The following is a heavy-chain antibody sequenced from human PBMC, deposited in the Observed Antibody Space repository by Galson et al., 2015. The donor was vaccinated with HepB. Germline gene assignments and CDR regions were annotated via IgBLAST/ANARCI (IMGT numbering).Heavy chain of an antibody. J-gene: IGHJ1*01. CDR3: AAANVVPAAMLNFQH. CDR2: IVVGSGNT. V-gene: IGHV1-58*02. CDR1: GFTFTSSA. D-gene: IGHD2-2*01. Sequence: SVTVSCKASGFTFTSSAMQWVRQARGQRLEWIGWIVVGSGNTNYAQKFQERVTITRDMSTSTAYMELSSLRSEDTAVYYCAAANVVPAAMLNFQHWGQGTLVTVSS.